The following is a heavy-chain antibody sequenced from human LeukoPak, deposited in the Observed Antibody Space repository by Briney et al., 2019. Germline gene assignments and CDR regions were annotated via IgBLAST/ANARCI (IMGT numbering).Heavy chain of an antibody. CDR2: INHSGST. CDR3: ARFGRFLEWSSCPPPIDY. V-gene: IGHV4-34*01. CDR1: GGSFSGYY. Sequence: SETLSLTCAVYGGSFSGYYWSWIRQPPGKGLEWIGEINHSGSTNYNPSLKSRVTISVDTSKNQFSLKLSSVTAADTAVYYCARFGRFLEWSSCPPPIDYWGQGTLVTVSS. D-gene: IGHD3-3*01. J-gene: IGHJ4*02.